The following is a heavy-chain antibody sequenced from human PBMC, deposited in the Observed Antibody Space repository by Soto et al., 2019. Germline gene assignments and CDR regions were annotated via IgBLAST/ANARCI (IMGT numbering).Heavy chain of an antibody. J-gene: IGHJ4*02. D-gene: IGHD3-10*01. CDR1: GYTFTSYD. V-gene: IGHV1-8*01. CDR2: MNPNSGNT. Sequence: QVQLVQSGAEVKKPGASVKVSCKASGYTFTSYDINWVRQAAGQGLEWMGWMNPNSGNTDYAQKFQGRVTMTRNTSKSTAYMELSSLRSEDTAVYYCARVEGRGSKSYSDYWGQGTLVTVSS. CDR3: ARVEGRGSKSYSDY.